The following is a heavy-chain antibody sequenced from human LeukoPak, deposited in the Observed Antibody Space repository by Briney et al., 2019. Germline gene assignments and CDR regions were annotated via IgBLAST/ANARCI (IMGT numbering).Heavy chain of an antibody. CDR3: AREVAAAGTGWFDP. J-gene: IGHJ5*02. D-gene: IGHD6-13*01. Sequence: AGGSLRLSCAASGFTFSNFWMHWVRQAPGKGLVWVALIYGDGSFTRYADSVKGRFTISRDNAKNSLYLQMNSLRAEDTAVYYCAREVAAAGTGWFDPWGQGTLVTVSS. CDR2: IYGDGSFT. CDR1: GFTFSNFW. V-gene: IGHV3-74*01.